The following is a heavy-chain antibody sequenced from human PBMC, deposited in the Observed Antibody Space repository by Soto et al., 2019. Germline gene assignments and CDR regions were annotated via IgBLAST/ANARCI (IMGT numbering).Heavy chain of an antibody. J-gene: IGHJ4*02. CDR2: IYPGDSET. Sequence: GESLKISCNVAGYTFTIYWIGWVRQMPGKGLEWMGFIYPGDSETTYSPSFQGQVTISADKSTSTAYLQWSSLKASDTAMYYCARQGGNSGYDSDYWGQGTLVTVSS. V-gene: IGHV5-51*01. D-gene: IGHD5-12*01. CDR1: GYTFTIYW. CDR3: ARQGGNSGYDSDY.